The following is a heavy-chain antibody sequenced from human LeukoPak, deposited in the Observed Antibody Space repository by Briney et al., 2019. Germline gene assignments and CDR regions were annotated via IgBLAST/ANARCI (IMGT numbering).Heavy chain of an antibody. CDR2: ITMSGSVI. D-gene: IGHD6-19*01. J-gene: IGHJ5*02. CDR1: GFTFRDYY. CDR3: ARGGWSRGWFDP. Sequence: GGSLRLSCAASGFTFRDYYMSWIRQAPGKGLEWISYITMSGSVIQYSASVKGRFTTSRDNAKNSVYLQMNSLRVEDTAVYYCARGGWSRGWFDPWGQGTLVTASS. V-gene: IGHV3-11*01.